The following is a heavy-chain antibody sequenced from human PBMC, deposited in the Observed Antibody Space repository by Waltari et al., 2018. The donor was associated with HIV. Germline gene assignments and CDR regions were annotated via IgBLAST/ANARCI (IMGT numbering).Heavy chain of an antibody. V-gene: IGHV4-30-2*01. J-gene: IGHJ4*02. CDR2: IYHSGST. CDR1: GGSIRSGGSS. CDR3: ARGRYYDSSGYYYYYFDY. Sequence: QLQLQESGSGLVKPSQTLSLTCAVSGGSIRSGGSSWSWLRPPPGKGREWIGYIYHSGSTYYNPSLKSRVTISVDRSKNQFSLKLSSVTAADTAVYYCARGRYYDSSGYYYYYFDYWGQGTLVTVSS. D-gene: IGHD3-22*01.